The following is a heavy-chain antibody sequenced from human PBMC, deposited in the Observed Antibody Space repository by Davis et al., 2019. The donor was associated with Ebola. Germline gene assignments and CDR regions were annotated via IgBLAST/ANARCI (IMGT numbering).Heavy chain of an antibody. V-gene: IGHV4-61*02. CDR3: ARAIMITFGGVTFDY. CDR2: IYTSGST. Sequence: SETLSLTCTVSGGSISGGGNYWSWIRQHPGKGLEWIGRIYTSGSTNYNPSLKSRVTMSVDTSKNQFSLKLSSVTAADTAVYYCARAIMITFGGVTFDYWGQGTLVTVSS. D-gene: IGHD3-16*01. CDR1: GGSISGGGNY. J-gene: IGHJ4*02.